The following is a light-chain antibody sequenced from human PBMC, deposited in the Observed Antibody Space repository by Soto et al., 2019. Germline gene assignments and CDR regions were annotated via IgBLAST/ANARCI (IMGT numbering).Light chain of an antibody. CDR1: QSVSSSD. J-gene: IGKJ2*01. CDR3: QQYGSSPRYT. V-gene: IGKV3-20*01. Sequence: EIVLTQSPGTLALSPGGRATLSCRASQSVSSSDLAWYQQKPGQAPRLLIYGASSRATGIPDRFSGSGFGTDFTLTISRLEPVDFAGYYCQQYGSSPRYTFGQGTKLKIK. CDR2: GAS.